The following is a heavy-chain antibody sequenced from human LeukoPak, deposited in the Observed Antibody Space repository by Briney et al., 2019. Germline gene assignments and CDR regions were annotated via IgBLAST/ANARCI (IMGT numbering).Heavy chain of an antibody. Sequence: PGGSLRLSRAASGFTFSSYWMSWIRQAPGKGLEWVANIKQDGSEKYYVDSVKGRFTISRDNAKNSLYLQMNSLRAEDTAVYYCARLLSGSYYLDYWGQGTLVTVSS. CDR1: GFTFSSYW. CDR2: IKQDGSEK. CDR3: ARLLSGSYYLDY. V-gene: IGHV3-7*01. D-gene: IGHD1-26*01. J-gene: IGHJ4*02.